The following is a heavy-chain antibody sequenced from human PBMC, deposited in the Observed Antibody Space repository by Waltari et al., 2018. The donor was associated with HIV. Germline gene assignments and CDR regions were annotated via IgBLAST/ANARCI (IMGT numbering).Heavy chain of an antibody. J-gene: IGHJ3*02. CDR1: EFTVSSDY. V-gene: IGHV3-53*02. CDR3: ARGSEYSGYADAFDI. CDR2: IYSGGST. D-gene: IGHD5-12*01. Sequence: EVQLVETGGGLIQPGGSLRLSCAASEFTVSSDYMSWGRQAPGKGLWGGSVIYSGGSTYYADSGKGRFTISRDNSKNTLYLQMNSLRAEDTARYYCARGSEYSGYADAFDIWGQGTMVTVSS.